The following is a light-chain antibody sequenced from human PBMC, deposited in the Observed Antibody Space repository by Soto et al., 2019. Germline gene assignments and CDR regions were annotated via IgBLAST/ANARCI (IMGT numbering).Light chain of an antibody. CDR2: AAS. J-gene: IGKJ1*01. CDR1: QSISSD. Sequence: DIQMTQSPSSLSASVRDRVTITCRASQSISSDLNWYQQKPGKAPKLLIFAASSLQSGVPSRFSGSGSGTHFTLPVSSLQPEDFATYYCQQSYTTPRTFGQGTKVEIK. CDR3: QQSYTTPRT. V-gene: IGKV1-39*01.